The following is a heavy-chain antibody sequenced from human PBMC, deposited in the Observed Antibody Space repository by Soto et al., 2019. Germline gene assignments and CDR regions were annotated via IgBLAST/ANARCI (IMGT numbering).Heavy chain of an antibody. CDR3: ASDLGYGDYWTHF. CDR1: GYSFSNNG. J-gene: IGHJ4*02. CDR2: VNGDNGNT. D-gene: IGHD4-17*01. Sequence: QVQLVQSGAEVKKPGASVKVSCQASGYSFSNNGISWVRQAPGQGFEWMGRVNGDNGNTNYAQKFQGRVTMTTDTSTSTAYMELRSLTSDDRAVYYCASDLGYGDYWTHFWGQEPLVTVSS. V-gene: IGHV1-18*04.